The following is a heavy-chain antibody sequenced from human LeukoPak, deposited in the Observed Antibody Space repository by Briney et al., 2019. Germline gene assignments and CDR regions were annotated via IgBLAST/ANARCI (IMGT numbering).Heavy chain of an antibody. D-gene: IGHD4-17*01. Sequence: ASVKVSCKASGGTINNYVLNWVRQAPGQGFEWMGGIIPILGTSNYAQNFRDRVTITADESTNTAYMELGSLRSEDTAVYYCARGRLNDYGDYQGLFDHWGQGTLVTVSS. CDR1: GGTINNYV. J-gene: IGHJ4*02. CDR2: IIPILGTS. V-gene: IGHV1-69*13. CDR3: ARGRLNDYGDYQGLFDH.